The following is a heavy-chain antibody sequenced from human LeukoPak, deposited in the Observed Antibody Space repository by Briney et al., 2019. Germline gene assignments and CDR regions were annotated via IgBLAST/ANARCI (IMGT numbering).Heavy chain of an antibody. CDR2: IYYSGST. CDR1: GGSISSSY. V-gene: IGHV4-59*08. CDR3: ARQSGPRWYFDL. D-gene: IGHD3-10*01. Sequence: SETLSLTCTVSGGSISSSYWSWIRQPPGKGLEWIGYIYYSGSTNYNPSLKSRVTISVDTSKNRFSLKLTSVTAADTAVYYCARQSGPRWYFDLWGRGTLVTVSS. J-gene: IGHJ2*01.